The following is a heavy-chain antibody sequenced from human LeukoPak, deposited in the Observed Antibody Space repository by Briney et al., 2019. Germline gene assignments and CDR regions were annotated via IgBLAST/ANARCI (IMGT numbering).Heavy chain of an antibody. CDR2: INHSGST. CDR1: GGSISGSNW. Sequence: PSGTLSLTCAVSGGSISGSNWWSWVRRPPGKGLEWIGEINHSGSTNYNPSLKSRVTISVDTSKNQFSLKLSSVTAADTAVYYCARHFLKARVFGGYDFGLWFDPWGQGTLVTVSS. CDR3: ARHFLKARVFGGYDFGLWFDP. V-gene: IGHV4-4*02. D-gene: IGHD5-12*01. J-gene: IGHJ5*02.